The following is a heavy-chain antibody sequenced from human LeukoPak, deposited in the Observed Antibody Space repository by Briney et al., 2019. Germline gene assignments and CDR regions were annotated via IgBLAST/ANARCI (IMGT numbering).Heavy chain of an antibody. Sequence: ASVKVSCKVSGYTLTELSMHWVRQAPGKGLEWMGGFDPEDGETIYAQKFQGRVTITADESTSTAYMELSSLRSEDTAVYYCARFSSGYYPIERDYWGQGTLVTVSS. D-gene: IGHD3-22*01. V-gene: IGHV1-24*01. J-gene: IGHJ4*02. CDR3: ARFSSGYYPIERDY. CDR1: GYTLTELS. CDR2: FDPEDGET.